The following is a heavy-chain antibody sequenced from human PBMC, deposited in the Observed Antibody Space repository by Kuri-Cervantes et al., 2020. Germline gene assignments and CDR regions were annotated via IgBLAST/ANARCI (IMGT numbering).Heavy chain of an antibody. CDR1: GFTFGDYA. J-gene: IGHJ4*02. D-gene: IGHD3-22*01. V-gene: IGHV3-49*03. CDR2: IRSKAYGGTT. Sequence: GESLKISCTASGFTFGDYAMSWFRQAPGKGLEWVGFIRSKAYGGTTEYAASVKGRFTISRDDSKSIAYLQMNSLKTEDTAVYYCTRDVELSDSSGRYGGALFDYWGQGTLVTVSS. CDR3: TRDVELSDSSGRYGGALFDY.